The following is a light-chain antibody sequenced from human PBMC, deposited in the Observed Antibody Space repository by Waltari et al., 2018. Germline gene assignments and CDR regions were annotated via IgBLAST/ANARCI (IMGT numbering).Light chain of an antibody. CDR3: NTRDISGDHLV. Sequence: SSEMTQEPAVSVALGQTVRITCQGGGLRTFHANWYQQKPGQAPLLVIYDENNRPSGIPDRFSGSRSGNTASLTISGAQAEDEADYYCNTRDISGDHLVFGSGTKVTVL. V-gene: IGLV3-19*01. CDR2: DEN. CDR1: GLRTFH. J-gene: IGLJ1*01.